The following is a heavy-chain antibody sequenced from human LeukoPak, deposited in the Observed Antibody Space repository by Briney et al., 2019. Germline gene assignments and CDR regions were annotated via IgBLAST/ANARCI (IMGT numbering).Heavy chain of an antibody. J-gene: IGHJ4*02. CDR1: GFTFSSYE. D-gene: IGHD6-19*01. CDR3: ARNPGYSSGWYYYFDH. CDR2: ISSSGSTI. V-gene: IGHV3-48*03. Sequence: GGSLRLSCAASGFTFSSYEMNWVRQAPGKGLEWVSYISSSGSTIYYADSVKGRFTISRDNAKNSLYLQMNSLRAEDTAVYYCARNPGYSSGWYYYFDHWSQGTLVTVSS.